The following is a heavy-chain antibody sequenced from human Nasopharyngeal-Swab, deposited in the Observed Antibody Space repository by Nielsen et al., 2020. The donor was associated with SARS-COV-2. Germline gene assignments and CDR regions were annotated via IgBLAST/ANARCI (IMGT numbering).Heavy chain of an antibody. CDR2: IKQDGSEK. CDR3: ARDFACRGVRWPGYYYYGMDV. J-gene: IGHJ6*02. D-gene: IGHD1-1*01. Sequence: WIRQPPGKGLEWVANIKQDGSEKYYVDSVKGRFTISRDNAKNSLYLQMNSLRDEDTAVYHCARDFACRGVRWPGYYYYGMDVWGQGTTITVSS. V-gene: IGHV3-7*01.